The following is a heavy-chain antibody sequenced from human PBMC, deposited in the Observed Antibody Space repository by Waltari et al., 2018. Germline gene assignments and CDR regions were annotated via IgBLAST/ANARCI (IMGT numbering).Heavy chain of an antibody. D-gene: IGHD6-13*01. CDR3: ARLTAAAGIGWFDP. CDR1: GGSISTYY. CDR2: IYYSGST. V-gene: IGHV4-59*08. J-gene: IGHJ5*02. Sequence: QVQLQESGPGLVKPSQTLSLTCTVSGGSISTYYWSWIRQPPGKGLEWIGYIYYSGSTNYNPSLQSRVTISVDTSKNQFSLKLSSVTAADTAVYYCARLTAAAGIGWFDPWGQGTLVTVSS.